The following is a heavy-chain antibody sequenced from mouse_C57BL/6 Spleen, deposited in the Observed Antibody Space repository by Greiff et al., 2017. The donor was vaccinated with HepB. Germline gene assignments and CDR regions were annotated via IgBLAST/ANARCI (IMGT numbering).Heavy chain of an antibody. CDR2: ISYDGSN. J-gene: IGHJ1*03. V-gene: IGHV3-6*01. Sequence: EVKLVESGPGLVKPSQSLSLTCSVTGYSITSGYYWNWIRQFPGNKLEWMGYISYDGSNNYNPSLKNRISITRDTSKNQFFLKLNSVTTEDTATYYCARALLYYSNYGGYFDVWGTGTTVTVSS. CDR3: ARALLYYSNYGGYFDV. CDR1: GYSITSGYY. D-gene: IGHD2-5*01.